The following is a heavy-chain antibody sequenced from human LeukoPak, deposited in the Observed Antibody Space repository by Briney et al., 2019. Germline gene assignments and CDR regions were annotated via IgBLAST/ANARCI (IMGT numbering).Heavy chain of an antibody. V-gene: IGHV1-18*01. CDR3: ASSYYYDSSGYPDFDY. J-gene: IGHJ4*02. CDR2: ISAYNGNT. D-gene: IGHD3-22*01. Sequence: ASVKVSCKASGYTFTSYGISWVRQAPGQGLEWMGWISAYNGNTNYAHKLQGRVTMTTDTSTSTAYMELRSLRSDDTAVYYCASSYYYDSSGYPDFDYWGQGTLVTVSS. CDR1: GYTFTSYG.